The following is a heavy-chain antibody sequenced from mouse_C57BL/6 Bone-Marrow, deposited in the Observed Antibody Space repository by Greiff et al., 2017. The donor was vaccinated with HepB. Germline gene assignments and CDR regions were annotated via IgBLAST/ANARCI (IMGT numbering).Heavy chain of an antibody. Sequence: EVQLVESGGGLVQPKGSLKLSCAASGFSFNTYAMNWVRQAPGKGLEWVARIRSKSNNYATYYADSVKDRFTISRDDSESMLYLQMNNLKTEDTAMYYCVRHGVGNPSWFAYWGQGTLVTVSA. CDR3: VRHGVGNPSWFAY. V-gene: IGHV10-1*01. D-gene: IGHD2-1*01. CDR2: IRSKSNNYAT. CDR1: GFSFNTYA. J-gene: IGHJ3*01.